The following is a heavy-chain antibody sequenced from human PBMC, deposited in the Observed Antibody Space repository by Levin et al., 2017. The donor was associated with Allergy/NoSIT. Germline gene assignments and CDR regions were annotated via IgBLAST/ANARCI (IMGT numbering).Heavy chain of an antibody. CDR3: AKDKLAAPGGYYYGMDV. CDR2: ISGSGGST. CDR1: GFTFSSYA. J-gene: IGHJ6*02. Sequence: GESLKISCAASGFTFSSYAMSWVRQAPGKGLEWVSAISGSGGSTYYADSVKGRFTISRDNSKNTLYLQMNSLRAEDTAVYYCAKDKLAAPGGYYYGMDVWGQGTTVTVSS. V-gene: IGHV3-23*01. D-gene: IGHD6-13*01.